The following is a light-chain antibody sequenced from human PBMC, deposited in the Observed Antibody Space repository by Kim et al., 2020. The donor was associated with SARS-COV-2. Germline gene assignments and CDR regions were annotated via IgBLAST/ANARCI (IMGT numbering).Light chain of an antibody. CDR3: SSYTSSSTVV. J-gene: IGLJ3*02. CDR1: SSDVGGYNY. Sequence: QSALTQPASVSGSPGQSITISCTGTSSDVGGYNYVSWYQQHPGKAPKLMIYDVNNWPSGVSNRFSGSKSGNTASLTISGLQAEDEAYYYCSSYTSSSTVVFGGGTKLTVL. CDR2: DVN. V-gene: IGLV2-14*03.